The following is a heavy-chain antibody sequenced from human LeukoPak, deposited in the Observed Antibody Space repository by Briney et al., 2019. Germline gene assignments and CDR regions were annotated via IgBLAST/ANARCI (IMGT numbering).Heavy chain of an antibody. CDR1: GFSFLTYT. CDR3: ARDLDIVVVPASWFYP. J-gene: IGHJ5*02. Sequence: TGGGPRISWSAPGFSFLTYTMKWGRQAPGRGGVGVSSLSSSSKYIYYADSVKGRFTISRDDAKNSLSLQMNSLGAEDTAVYYCARDLDIVVVPASWFYPWGQGTLVTVSS. V-gene: IGHV3-21*01. D-gene: IGHD2-2*03. CDR2: LSSSSKYI.